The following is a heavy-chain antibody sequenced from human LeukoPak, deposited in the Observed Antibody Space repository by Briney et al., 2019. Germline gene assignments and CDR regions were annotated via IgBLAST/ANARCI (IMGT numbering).Heavy chain of an antibody. CDR1: GFTFSSYG. CDR3: AKVGRSGWPDFDY. D-gene: IGHD6-19*01. V-gene: IGHV3-30*18. J-gene: IGHJ4*02. Sequence: TGGSLRLSCAASGFTFSSYGMHWVRQAPGKGLEWVAVISYDGSNKYYADSVKGRFTISRDNSKSTLYLQMNSLRAENTAVYYCAKVGRSGWPDFDYWGQGTLVTVSS. CDR2: ISYDGSNK.